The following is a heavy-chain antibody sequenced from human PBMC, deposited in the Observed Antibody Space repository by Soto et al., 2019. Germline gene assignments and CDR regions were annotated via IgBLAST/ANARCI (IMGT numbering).Heavy chain of an antibody. CDR2: VDVYGTVT. V-gene: IGHV3-74*01. Sequence: PGGSLRLSCAASGIGIGSYWMHWVRQAPGEGLVWVAHVDVYGTVTNYADFVGGRFTVSRDNAKNTLYLQMDNLRGDDTAVYYCVRDSPHANFDFWGQGSLVTVSS. CDR3: VRDSPHANFDF. CDR1: GIGIGSYW. D-gene: IGHD2-2*01. J-gene: IGHJ4*02.